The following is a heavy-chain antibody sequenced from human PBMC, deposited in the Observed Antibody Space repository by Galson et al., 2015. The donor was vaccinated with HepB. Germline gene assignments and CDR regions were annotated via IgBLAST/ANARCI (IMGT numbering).Heavy chain of an antibody. CDR3: VREADPLSYSHSGMDL. CDR2: IYSGGAT. D-gene: IGHD2-15*01. J-gene: IGHJ6*02. V-gene: IGHV3-53*01. Sequence: SLRLSCAASGFTVNYSYMSWVRQAPGSGLEWVSVIYSGGATYYADSVKGRFTISRDISKNTVYLQMNNLGAADTAVYYCVREADPLSYSHSGMDLWGQGTTVTVSS. CDR1: GFTVNYSY.